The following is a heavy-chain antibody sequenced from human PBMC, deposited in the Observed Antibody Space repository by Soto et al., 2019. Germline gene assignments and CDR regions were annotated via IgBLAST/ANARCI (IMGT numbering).Heavy chain of an antibody. V-gene: IGHV3-23*01. J-gene: IGHJ4*01. CDR1: GVTFSSYS. Sequence: GVSLSLSCAASGVTFSSYSMSWVCQAPGEGLEWVSGVSGSGGSTYYGDSVKGRFTISRDNSPNTLYLQMNSLRAEDPAVYSCAKGGVNGWYLLEFDYWGHGPLVTVSS. CDR3: AKGGVNGWYLLEFDY. CDR2: VSGSGGST. D-gene: IGHD6-19*01.